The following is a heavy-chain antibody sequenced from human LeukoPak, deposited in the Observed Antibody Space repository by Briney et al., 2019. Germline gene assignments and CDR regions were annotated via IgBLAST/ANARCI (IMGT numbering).Heavy chain of an antibody. CDR1: GGSISSGDYY. Sequence: PSETLSLTCTVSGGSISSGDYYWSWIRQPPGKGLEWIGYIYYSGSTYYNPSLKSRVTISVDASKNQFSLKLSSVTAADTAVYYCASREGPMVRGDTPAYYFDYWGQGTLVTVSS. J-gene: IGHJ4*02. V-gene: IGHV4-30-4*01. D-gene: IGHD3-10*01. CDR2: IYYSGST. CDR3: ASREGPMVRGDTPAYYFDY.